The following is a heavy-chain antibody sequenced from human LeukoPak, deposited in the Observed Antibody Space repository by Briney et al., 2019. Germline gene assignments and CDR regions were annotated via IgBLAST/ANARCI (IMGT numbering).Heavy chain of an antibody. V-gene: IGHV3-7*01. J-gene: IGHJ4*02. CDR3: ARGSPDY. Sequence: GGSLRLSCAASGFTFSSYWMSWVRHVPGEGLEWGPNIKKDGSEKYYGDSVRGGLTISRTNAKNSLYLQMSSLRADDTAVYYCARGSPDYWRQGTLVTVSS. CDR1: GFTFSSYW. CDR2: IKKDGSEK.